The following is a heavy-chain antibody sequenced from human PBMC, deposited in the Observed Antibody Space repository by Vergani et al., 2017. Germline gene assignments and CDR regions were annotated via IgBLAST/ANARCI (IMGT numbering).Heavy chain of an antibody. J-gene: IGHJ6*03. V-gene: IGHV6-1*01. D-gene: IGHD3-10*01. CDR1: GDSVSSNSAA. Sequence: QVQLPQSGPGLVKPSQTLSLTCAISGDSVSSNSAAWNWIRQSPSRGLEWLGRTYYRSKWYNDYAVSVKSRITINPDTSKNQFSLQLNSVTPEDTAVYYCARGTRSWTYYYYYYMDVWGKGTTVTVSS. CDR3: ARGTRSWTYYYYYYMDV. CDR2: TYYRSKWYN.